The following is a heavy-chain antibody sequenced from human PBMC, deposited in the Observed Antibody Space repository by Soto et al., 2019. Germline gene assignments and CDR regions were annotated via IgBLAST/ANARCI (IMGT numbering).Heavy chain of an antibody. J-gene: IGHJ6*02. Sequence: GGSLRLSCAASGFTFSSYWMSWVRQAPGKGLEWVANIKQDGSEKYYVDSVKGRFTISRDNAKNSLYLQMNSLRAEDTAVYYCARGALELTPPPYYGMDVWGQGTTVTVSS. V-gene: IGHV3-7*01. D-gene: IGHD1-7*01. CDR2: IKQDGSEK. CDR1: GFTFSSYW. CDR3: ARGALELTPPPYYGMDV.